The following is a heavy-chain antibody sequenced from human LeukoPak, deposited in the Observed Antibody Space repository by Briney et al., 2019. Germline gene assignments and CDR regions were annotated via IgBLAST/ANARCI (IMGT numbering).Heavy chain of an antibody. CDR3: AKDGAWLRFDD. V-gene: IGHV3-53*01. CDR1: GFTVSSDS. Sequence: GGSLRLSCTVSGFTVSSDSMSWVRQAPGKGLEWVSFIYSGGSTHYSDSVKGRFTISRDDSKNTLYLQMKNLRAEDTAVYYCAKDGAWLRFDDWGQGILVTVSS. D-gene: IGHD5-12*01. J-gene: IGHJ4*02. CDR2: IYSGGST.